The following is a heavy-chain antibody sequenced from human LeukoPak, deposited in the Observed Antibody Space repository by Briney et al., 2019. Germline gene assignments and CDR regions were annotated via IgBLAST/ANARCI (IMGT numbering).Heavy chain of an antibody. J-gene: IGHJ4*02. V-gene: IGHV1-18*01. Sequence: ASVKVSCKASGYTFTIYGISWVRQAPGQGLEWMGWISAYNGNTNYAQKLQGRVTMTTDTSTSTAYMELRSLRSDDTAVYYCARGGYYYDSSGFYFDYWGQGTLVTVSS. CDR2: ISAYNGNT. D-gene: IGHD3-22*01. CDR3: ARGGYYYDSSGFYFDY. CDR1: GYTFTIYG.